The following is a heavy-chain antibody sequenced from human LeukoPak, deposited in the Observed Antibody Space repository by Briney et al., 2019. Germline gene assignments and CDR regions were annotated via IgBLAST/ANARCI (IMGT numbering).Heavy chain of an antibody. CDR2: ISGSGGGT. Sequence: GGSLRLSCAASGFTFSSYAMSWVRQAPGKGLEWVSAISGSGGGTYYADSVKGRFTISRDNSRDTLYLQMNSLRAEDTAVYYCAKGYYDYVWGSYYFDYWGQGTLVTVSS. J-gene: IGHJ4*02. CDR3: AKGYYDYVWGSYYFDY. V-gene: IGHV3-23*01. CDR1: GFTFSSYA. D-gene: IGHD3-16*01.